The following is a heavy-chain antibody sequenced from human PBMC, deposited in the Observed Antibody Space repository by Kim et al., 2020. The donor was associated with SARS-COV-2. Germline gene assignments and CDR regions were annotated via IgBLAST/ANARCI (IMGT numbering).Heavy chain of an antibody. CDR3: ARGPYSMVQFDY. CDR2: IIPIFGTA. V-gene: IGHV1-69*13. J-gene: IGHJ4*02. D-gene: IGHD3-10*01. CDR1: GGTFSSYA. Sequence: SVKFSCKASGGTFSSYAISWVRQAPGQGLEWIGGIIPIFGTANYAQKFQGRVTITADESTSTAYMELSSLRSEDTAVYYCARGPYSMVQFDYWGQGTLVTVSS.